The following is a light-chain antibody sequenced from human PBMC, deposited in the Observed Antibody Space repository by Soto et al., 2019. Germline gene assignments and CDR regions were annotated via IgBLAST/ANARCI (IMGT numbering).Light chain of an antibody. CDR2: EVD. CDR1: SSDVGDYKY. V-gene: IGLV2-8*01. J-gene: IGLJ2*01. CDR3: SSYAGSNVI. Sequence: QSALTQPPSASGSPAQSVTISCTGTSSDVGDYKYVSWYQQHPGKAPKLMIYEVDKRPSGVPDRFSGSKSGNTASLAVSGLQAEDEADYFCSSYAGSNVIFGGGTKLTVL.